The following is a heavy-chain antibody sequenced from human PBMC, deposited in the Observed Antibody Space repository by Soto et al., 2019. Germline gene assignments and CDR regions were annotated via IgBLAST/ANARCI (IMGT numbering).Heavy chain of an antibody. Sequence: GGSLRLSCAASGFTFSSYSMNWVRQAPGKGLEWVSSISSSSSYIYYADSVKGRFTISRDNAKNSLYLQMNSLRAEDTAVYYCARDRYSSSSYYYYGMDVWGQGTTVTV. D-gene: IGHD6-6*01. CDR1: GFTFSSYS. CDR3: ARDRYSSSSYYYYGMDV. CDR2: ISSSSSYI. V-gene: IGHV3-21*01. J-gene: IGHJ6*02.